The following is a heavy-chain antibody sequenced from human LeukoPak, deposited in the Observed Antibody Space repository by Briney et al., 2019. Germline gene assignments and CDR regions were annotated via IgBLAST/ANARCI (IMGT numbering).Heavy chain of an antibody. D-gene: IGHD2-15*01. CDR1: GYTFTGYY. CDR2: INPNSGGT. Sequence: ASVKVSCKASGYTFTGYYMHWVRQAPGQGLEWMGWINPNSGGTNYAQKFQGRVTMTRDTSISTAYMELSRLRSDDTAVYYCARDGLGYCSGGSCYSGYYYYYGMDVWGQGTTVTVSS. J-gene: IGHJ6*02. CDR3: ARDGLGYCSGGSCYSGYYYYYGMDV. V-gene: IGHV1-2*02.